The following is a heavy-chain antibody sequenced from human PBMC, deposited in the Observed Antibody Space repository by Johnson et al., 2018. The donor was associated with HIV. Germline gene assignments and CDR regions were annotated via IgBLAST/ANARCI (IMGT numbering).Heavy chain of an antibody. J-gene: IGHJ3*02. V-gene: IGHV3-7*01. CDR1: GFAVSSNY. Sequence: VQLVESGGGLVQSGGSLRLSCGVSGFAVSSNYMSWVRQAPGKGLEWVANIKQGGSEKYYVDSVKGRFSISRDNAKNSLYLQMNSLRAEDTALYYCARAGYSNYDRAFDIWGQGTIVTVSS. CDR2: IKQGGSEK. D-gene: IGHD4-11*01. CDR3: ARAGYSNYDRAFDI.